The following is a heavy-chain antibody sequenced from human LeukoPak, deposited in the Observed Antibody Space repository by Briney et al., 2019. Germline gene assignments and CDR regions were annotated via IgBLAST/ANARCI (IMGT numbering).Heavy chain of an antibody. V-gene: IGHV3-53*01. J-gene: IGHJ4*02. D-gene: IGHD5-18*01. CDR2: IYSGGST. CDR1: GFTVSSNY. Sequence: GGSLGLSCAASGFTVSSNYMSWVRQAPGKGLEWVSVIYSGGSTYYADSVKGRFTISRDNSKNTLYLQMNSLRAEDTAVYYCARVPTLTPGYSFDYWGQGTLATVSS. CDR3: ARVPTLTPGYSFDY.